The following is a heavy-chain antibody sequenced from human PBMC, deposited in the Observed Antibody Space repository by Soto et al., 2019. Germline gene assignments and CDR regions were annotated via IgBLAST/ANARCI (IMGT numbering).Heavy chain of an antibody. Sequence: WETLSLTCAVYGGSFSGYYWSWIRQPPGKGLEWIGEINHSGSTNYNPSLKSRVTISVDTSKNQFSLKLSSVTAADTAVYYCARGYDYGMYYFDYWGQGTLVTVSS. D-gene: IGHD3-16*01. J-gene: IGHJ4*02. V-gene: IGHV4-34*01. CDR1: GGSFSGYY. CDR2: INHSGST. CDR3: ARGYDYGMYYFDY.